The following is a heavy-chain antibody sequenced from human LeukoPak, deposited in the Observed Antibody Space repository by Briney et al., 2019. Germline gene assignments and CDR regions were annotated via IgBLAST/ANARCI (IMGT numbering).Heavy chain of an antibody. V-gene: IGHV3-66*01. CDR1: GFIVSSDY. Sequence: GGSLRLSCAASGFIVSSDYMGWVRQAPEKGLEWVSLISSGGSTYYADSLKGRFTISRDNSKNTLYLQMNSLRAEDTAVYYCGRVGDGYNDNYWGQGTLVTVSS. CDR3: GRVGDGYNDNY. CDR2: ISSGGST. D-gene: IGHD5-24*01. J-gene: IGHJ4*02.